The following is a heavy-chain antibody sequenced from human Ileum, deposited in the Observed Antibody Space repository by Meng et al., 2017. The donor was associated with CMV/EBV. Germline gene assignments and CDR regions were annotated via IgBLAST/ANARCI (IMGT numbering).Heavy chain of an antibody. V-gene: IGHV1-2*02. D-gene: IGHD5-12*01. CDR3: ARRGGYAYSLFDY. CDR1: GYTFTDFY. Sequence: ASVKVSCKASGYTFTDFYIHWMRQAPGQGLEWMGWINGNSGATFYAQTFQGRVTLTRDTSIRAAYMELGSLTSDATAMYFCARRGGYAYSLFDYWGQGSMVTVSS. CDR2: INGNSGAT. J-gene: IGHJ4*02.